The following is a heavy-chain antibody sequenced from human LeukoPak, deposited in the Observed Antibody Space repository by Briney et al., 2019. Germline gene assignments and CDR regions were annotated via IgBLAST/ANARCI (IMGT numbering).Heavy chain of an antibody. D-gene: IGHD2-15*01. CDR1: GFTFSSYA. Sequence: GGSLRLSCAASGFTFSSYAMSRVRQAPGKGLEWVSAISGSGGSTYYADSVKGRFTISRDNSKKTLYLQMNSLRVEDTAVYYCAKDIVVGATPPPRFDYWGQGTLVTVSS. J-gene: IGHJ4*02. V-gene: IGHV3-23*01. CDR2: ISGSGGST. CDR3: AKDIVVGATPPPRFDY.